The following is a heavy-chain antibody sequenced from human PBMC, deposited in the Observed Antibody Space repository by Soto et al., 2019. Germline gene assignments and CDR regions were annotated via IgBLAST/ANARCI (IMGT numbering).Heavy chain of an antibody. CDR2: INHSGST. V-gene: IGHV4-34*01. Sequence: SETLSLTCSVYGGSFSGYYWSWIRQPPGKGLEWIGEINHSGSTNYNPSLKSRVTISVDTSKNQSSLKMSSVTAADTAVYYCARGSVRQMVQFFYYYGMDVWGQGNTVTVS. CDR1: GGSFSGYY. D-gene: IGHD6-13*01. CDR3: ARGSVRQMVQFFYYYGMDV. J-gene: IGHJ6*02.